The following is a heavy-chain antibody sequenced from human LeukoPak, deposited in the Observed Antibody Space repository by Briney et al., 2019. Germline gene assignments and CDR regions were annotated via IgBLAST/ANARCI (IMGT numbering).Heavy chain of an antibody. J-gene: IGHJ3*02. CDR3: ARVGGWITVTTYAFDI. D-gene: IGHD4-11*01. V-gene: IGHV4-30-4*08. CDR2: IYYSGST. CDR1: GGSISCGDYY. Sequence: ASETLSLTCTVSGGSISCGDYYWSWIRQPPGKGLEWIGYIYYSGSTYYNPSLKSRVTIAVDTYKNQFSLKLSSVTAADTAVYYCARVGGWITVTTYAFDIWGQGTMVTVSS.